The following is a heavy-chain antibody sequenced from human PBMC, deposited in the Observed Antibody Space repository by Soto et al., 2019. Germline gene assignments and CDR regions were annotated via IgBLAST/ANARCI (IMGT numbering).Heavy chain of an antibody. CDR2: IHHSGST. D-gene: IGHD1-26*01. V-gene: IGHV4-31*03. CDR1: GGSISSGGYY. Sequence: PSETLSLTCNVSGGSISSGGYYWTWIRQHPGKGLEWIGNIHHSGSTFYNPSLKSRVSISVDTSKNQFSLKLSSVTAADTAVYYCARLRSGSYYTPEYFQHWGQGTLVTVSS. CDR3: ARLRSGSYYTPEYFQH. J-gene: IGHJ1*01.